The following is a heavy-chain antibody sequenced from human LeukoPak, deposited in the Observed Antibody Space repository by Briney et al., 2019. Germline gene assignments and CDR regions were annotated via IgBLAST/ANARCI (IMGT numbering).Heavy chain of an antibody. CDR2: ISSNGGST. CDR1: GFTFRSYG. D-gene: IGHD4-23*01. CDR3: ASASRQNSLFDY. V-gene: IGHV3-64*04. Sequence: QTGGSLRLSCSASGFTFRSYGMHWVRQAPGKGLEYVSAISSNGGSTYYADSVKGRFTISRDNAKNTLYLQMNSLRAEDTAVYYCASASRQNSLFDYWGQGTLVTASS. J-gene: IGHJ4*02.